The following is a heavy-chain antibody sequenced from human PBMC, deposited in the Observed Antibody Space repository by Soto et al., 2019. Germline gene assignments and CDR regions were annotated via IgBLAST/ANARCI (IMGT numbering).Heavy chain of an antibody. D-gene: IGHD4-17*01. Sequence: PSETLSLTCTVSGGSISSGDYYWSWIRQPPGKGLEWIGYIYYSGSTYYNPSLKSRVTISVDTSKNQFSLKLSSVTAADTAVYYCARSLDYGDYSFLDYWGQGTLVTVSS. CDR1: GGSISSGDYY. V-gene: IGHV4-30-4*01. CDR3: ARSLDYGDYSFLDY. CDR2: IYYSGST. J-gene: IGHJ4*02.